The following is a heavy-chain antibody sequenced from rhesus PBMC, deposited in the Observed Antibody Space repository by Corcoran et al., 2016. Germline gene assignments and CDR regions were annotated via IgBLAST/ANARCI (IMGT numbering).Heavy chain of an antibody. CDR3: ARDAPSMNSGWYYDY. D-gene: IGHD6-31*01. Sequence: QVQLQESGPGLVKPSETLSLTCAVSGYSISRGYGWGWIRPPPGKGREWIGQIYGGSGSTYYNPSLKSRVTVSKDTSKNQFSLKLSSVTAADTAVYYCARDAPSMNSGWYYDYWGQGVLVTVSS. CDR1: GYSISRGYG. J-gene: IGHJ4*01. V-gene: IGHV4-127*01. CDR2: IYGGSGST.